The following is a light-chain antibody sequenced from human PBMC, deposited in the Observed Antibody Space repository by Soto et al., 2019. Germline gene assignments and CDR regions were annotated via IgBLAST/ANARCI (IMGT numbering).Light chain of an antibody. V-gene: IGKV1-5*01. CDR2: DAS. J-gene: IGKJ1*01. CDR3: QQYNSSSSGT. CDR1: QSISSW. Sequence: DIQMTQSPSTLSASVGDRVTITCRASQSISSWLAWYQQKPGKAPKLLIYDASSLESGVPSRFSGSGSGTEFTLTISSLQPDDFATYYCQQYNSSSSGTFGQGTKVDIK.